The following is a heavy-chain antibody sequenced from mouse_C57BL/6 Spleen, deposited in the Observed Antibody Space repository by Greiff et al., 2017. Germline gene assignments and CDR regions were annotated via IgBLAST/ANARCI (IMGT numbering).Heavy chain of an antibody. V-gene: IGHV2-3*01. CDR1: GFSLTSYG. CDR3: AKVRLDYAAWFAY. D-gene: IGHD2-4*01. J-gene: IGHJ3*01. Sequence: VKVEESGPGLVAPSQSLSITCTVPGFSLTSYGVSWVRQPPGKGLEWLGIIWGDGSTNYHSALISSLSISKDNSKSQVFLKLNSLQTDDTATYYCAKVRLDYAAWFAYWGQGTLVTVSA. CDR2: IWGDGST.